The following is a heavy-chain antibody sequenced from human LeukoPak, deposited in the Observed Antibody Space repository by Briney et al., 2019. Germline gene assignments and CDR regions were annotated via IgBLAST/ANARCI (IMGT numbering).Heavy chain of an antibody. CDR1: GYTFTGYY. D-gene: IGHD2-15*01. CDR2: INPNSGGT. CDR3: AREAYCSGGSCYPGGFDY. J-gene: IGHJ4*02. Sequence: ASVKVSCKASGYTFTGYYMHWVRQAPGQGLEWMGWINPNSGGTNYAQKFQGRVTMTRDTSTSTVYVELSSLRSEDTAVYYCAREAYCSGGSCYPGGFDYWGQGTLVTVSS. V-gene: IGHV1-2*02.